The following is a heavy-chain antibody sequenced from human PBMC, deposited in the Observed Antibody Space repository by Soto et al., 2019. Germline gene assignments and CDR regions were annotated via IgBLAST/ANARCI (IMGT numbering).Heavy chain of an antibody. CDR3: AGPYGDYLPYPT. J-gene: IGHJ2*01. V-gene: IGHV4-34*01. CDR2: INHSGST. D-gene: IGHD4-17*01. Sequence: SETLSLTCAVYGGSFSGYYWSWIRQPPGKGLEWIGEINHSGSTNYNPSLKSRVTISVDTSKNQFSLKLSSVTAADTAVYYCAGPYGDYLPYPTWGRGTLVTVSS. CDR1: GGSFSGYY.